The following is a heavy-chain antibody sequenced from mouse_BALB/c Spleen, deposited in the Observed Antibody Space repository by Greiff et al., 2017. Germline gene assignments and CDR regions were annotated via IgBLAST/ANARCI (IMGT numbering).Heavy chain of an antibody. CDR3: AKKGENYGYAMDY. V-gene: IGHV2-5-1*01. D-gene: IGHD1-1*02. CDR1: GFSLTSYG. Sequence: VHLVESGPSLVQPSQSLSITCTVSGFSLTSYGVHWVRQSPGKGLEWLGVIWRGGSTDYNAAFMSRLSITKDNSKSQVFFKMNSLQADDTAIYYCAKKGENYGYAMDYWGQGTSVTVSS. CDR2: IWRGGST. J-gene: IGHJ4*01.